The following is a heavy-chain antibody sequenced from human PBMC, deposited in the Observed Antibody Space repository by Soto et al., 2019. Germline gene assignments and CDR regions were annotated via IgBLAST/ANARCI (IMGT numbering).Heavy chain of an antibody. Sequence: EVQLVESGGGLVQPGGSLRLSCTASGFTFSDSWMTWVRQAPGKGLEWVARIKPDESEKKYADSVKGRFSISRDNAKNSVYLQMDSLRVEDTAVYYCVRGGSNYASWGQGTLVTVSS. CDR2: IKPDESEK. V-gene: IGHV3-7*01. J-gene: IGHJ5*02. CDR3: VRGGSNYAS. CDR1: GFTFSDSW. D-gene: IGHD4-4*01.